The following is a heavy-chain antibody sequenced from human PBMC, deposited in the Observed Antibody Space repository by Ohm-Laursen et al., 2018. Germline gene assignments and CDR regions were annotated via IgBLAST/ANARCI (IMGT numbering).Heavy chain of an antibody. J-gene: IGHJ6*02. CDR3: AKEGYCSSTSCYWADYYYYYGMDV. CDR1: GFTFDDYA. Sequence: SLRLSCAASGFTFDDYAMHWVRQAPGKGLEWVSGISWNSGSIGYADSVKGRFTISRDNAKNSLYLQMNSLRAEDTALYYCAKEGYCSSTSCYWADYYYYYGMDVWGQGTTVTVSS. V-gene: IGHV3-9*01. D-gene: IGHD2-2*01. CDR2: ISWNSGSI.